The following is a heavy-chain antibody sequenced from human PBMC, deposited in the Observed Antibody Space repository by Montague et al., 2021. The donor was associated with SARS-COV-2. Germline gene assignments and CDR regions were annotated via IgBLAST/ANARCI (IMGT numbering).Heavy chain of an antibody. CDR1: GGSFSDYH. V-gene: IGHV4-34*01. Sequence: SETLSLTCAVYGGSFSDYHWTWTRQSPGEGLEWIGQINYGGSTKYNPSLESRVTISIDTSKNQFSLKLTSVTAADTAVYYCARGAPGYWGQGTLVTVSS. D-gene: IGHD1-1*01. J-gene: IGHJ4*02. CDR3: ARGAPGY. CDR2: INYGGST.